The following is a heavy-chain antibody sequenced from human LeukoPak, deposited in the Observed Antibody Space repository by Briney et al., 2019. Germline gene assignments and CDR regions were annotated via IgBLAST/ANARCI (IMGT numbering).Heavy chain of an antibody. J-gene: IGHJ6*02. CDR3: ARRGGYRLPRGYYYPIDV. CDR2: VYYSGST. Sequence: QTSETLSLTCTVSGGSISDYYWSWIRQAPGKRLEYIGYVYYSGSTNYNPSLKSRVTISVDTSKNQFSLRLTSVTAADTAVYYCARRGGYRLPRGYYYPIDVWGQGTTVTVSS. V-gene: IGHV4-59*08. CDR1: GGSISDYY. D-gene: IGHD2-2*01.